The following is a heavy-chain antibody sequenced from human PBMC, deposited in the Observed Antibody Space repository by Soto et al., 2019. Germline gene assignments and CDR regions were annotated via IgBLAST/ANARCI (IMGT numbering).Heavy chain of an antibody. CDR1: GGSISSYY. D-gene: IGHD3-22*01. CDR2: IYYSGST. Sequence: PSETLSLTCTVSGGSISSYYWSWIRQPPGKGLEWIGYIYYSGSTNYNPSLKSRVTISVDTSRNQFSLKLSSVTAADTAVYYCARDFRPYYYDSSGYYRQLRWFDPWGQGTLVTVSS. CDR3: ARDFRPYYYDSSGYYRQLRWFDP. V-gene: IGHV4-59*01. J-gene: IGHJ5*02.